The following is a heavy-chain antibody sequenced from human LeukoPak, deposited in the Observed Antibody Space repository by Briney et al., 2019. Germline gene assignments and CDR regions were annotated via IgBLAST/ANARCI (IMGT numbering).Heavy chain of an antibody. CDR2: ISNDGRNK. Sequence: GGSLRLSCAASGFTFSNYAMHWVRQAPGKGPEWVALISNDGRNKNYADSVKGRFTTSRDNSKNTLFLQMNSLRTEDTALFYCAREETWFSTTWYYFDYWGQGTLVTVSS. V-gene: IGHV3-30*04. CDR1: GFTFSNYA. D-gene: IGHD2-2*01. CDR3: AREETWFSTTWYYFDY. J-gene: IGHJ4*02.